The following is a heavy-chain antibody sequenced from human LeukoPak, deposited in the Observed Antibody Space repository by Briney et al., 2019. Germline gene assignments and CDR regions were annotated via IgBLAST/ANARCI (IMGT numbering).Heavy chain of an antibody. J-gene: IGHJ5*02. V-gene: IGHV4-39*01. CDR3: ARQGGSPDWFDP. Sequence: SETLSLTCTVSGGSIRSAAYYWGWIRQPPGKGLERIGNIYYSGSTYYNPSLKGRVTISVDTSKNQFSLKVRSVTAADTAVYYCARQGGSPDWFDPWGQGTLVTVSS. D-gene: IGHD1-26*01. CDR2: IYYSGST. CDR1: GGSIRSAAYY.